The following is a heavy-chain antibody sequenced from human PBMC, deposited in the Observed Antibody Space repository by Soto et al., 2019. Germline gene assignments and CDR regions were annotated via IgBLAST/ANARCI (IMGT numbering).Heavy chain of an antibody. Sequence: QIQLLQSGAEVKKPGASVKVTCKASGYTFRNFGISWVRQATGQGLEWMGWISAYNANANYAQKFRGRLTMTADTSTSTAYMELRSLRSDDTAVYYCARENSYFDYWGQGTLVTVSS. CDR3: ARENSYFDY. J-gene: IGHJ4*02. CDR1: GYTFRNFG. CDR2: ISAYNANA. V-gene: IGHV1-18*01.